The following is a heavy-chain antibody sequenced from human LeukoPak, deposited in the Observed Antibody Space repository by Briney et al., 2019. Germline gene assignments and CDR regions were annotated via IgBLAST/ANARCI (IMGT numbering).Heavy chain of an antibody. D-gene: IGHD3-9*01. CDR1: GYTVTGYY. J-gene: IGHJ4*02. V-gene: IGHV1-2*02. CDR2: INPNSGGT. Sequence: ASVKVSCKASGYTVTGYYMHWVRQAPGQGLEWMEWINPNSGGTNYAQKFQGRVTMTRDTSISTAYMELSRLRSDDTAVYYCAPDYDILTGYYWVYWGQGTLVTVSS. CDR3: APDYDILTGYYWVY.